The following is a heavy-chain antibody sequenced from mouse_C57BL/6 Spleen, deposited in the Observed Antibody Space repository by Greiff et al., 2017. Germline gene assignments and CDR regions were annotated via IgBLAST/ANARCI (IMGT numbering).Heavy chain of an antibody. CDR2: IYPRDGNT. Sequence: QVQLQQSDAELVKPGASVKISCKVSGFTFTDYSIHWLKQRPEQGLEWIGYIYPRDGNTKYNGKFKGKATLTADKSSSTAYMQLNSLTSEDSAVYFCASSSSGYSMDYWGQGTSVTVSS. D-gene: IGHD3-2*02. CDR3: ASSSSGYSMDY. J-gene: IGHJ4*01. CDR1: GFTFTDYS. V-gene: IGHV1-78*01.